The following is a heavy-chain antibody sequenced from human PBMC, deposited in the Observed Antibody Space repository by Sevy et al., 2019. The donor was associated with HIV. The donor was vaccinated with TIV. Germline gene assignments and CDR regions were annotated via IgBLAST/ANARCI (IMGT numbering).Heavy chain of an antibody. D-gene: IGHD3-16*01. CDR1: AASISSYF. J-gene: IGHJ4*02. CDR3: VTEVGSGEFGYYFDY. CDR2: IYYSGST. Sequence: SETLSLTCTVSAASISSYFWSWIRQPPGKGLEWIGYIYYSGSTNYNPSLQSRVTISVDTSKNQFSLKLSSVTAADTAVYYCVTEVGSGEFGYYFDYWGQGTLVTVSS. V-gene: IGHV4-59*13.